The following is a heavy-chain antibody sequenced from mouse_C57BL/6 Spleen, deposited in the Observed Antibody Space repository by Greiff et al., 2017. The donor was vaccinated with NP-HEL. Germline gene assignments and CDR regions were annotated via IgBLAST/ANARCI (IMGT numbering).Heavy chain of an antibody. D-gene: IGHD1-1*02. J-gene: IGHJ2*01. V-gene: IGHV1-81*01. CDR3: ARRVVPKDYFDY. CDR2: IYPRSGNT. CDR1: GYTFTSYG. Sequence: VQLQQSGAELARPGASVKLSCKASGYTFTSYGISWVKQRTGQGLEWIGEIYPRSGNTYYNEKFKGKATLTADKSSSTAYMELRSLTSEDSAVYFCARRVVPKDYFDYWGQGTTLTVSS.